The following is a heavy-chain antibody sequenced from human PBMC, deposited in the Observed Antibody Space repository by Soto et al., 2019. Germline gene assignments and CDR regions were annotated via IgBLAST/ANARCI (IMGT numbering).Heavy chain of an antibody. V-gene: IGHV4-31*03. CDR1: GGSISSGGYY. CDR2: IYYSGST. J-gene: IGHJ6*02. Sequence: SETLSLTCTVSGGSISSGGYYWSWIRQHPGKGLEWIGYIYYSGSTYYNPSLKSRVTISVDTSKNQFSLKLSSVTAADTAVYYCASRGGYSYYYGMDVWGQGTTVTVSS. CDR3: ASRGGYSYYYGMDV. D-gene: IGHD5-18*01.